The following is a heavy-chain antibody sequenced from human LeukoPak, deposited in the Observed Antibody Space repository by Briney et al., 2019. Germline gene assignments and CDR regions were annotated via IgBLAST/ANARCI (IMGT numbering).Heavy chain of an antibody. V-gene: IGHV4-28*01. Sequence: SETLSLTCTVSGHSITNTYYWGWIRQSPGKGLEWIGSIHHSGNRFESGSTHYNPSLRSRVTVSADTSKNQFALTLRSVTAADTAVYFCARNASSGFFNAWGRGTLVTVSS. D-gene: IGHD6-25*01. CDR2: IHHSGNRFESGST. J-gene: IGHJ5*02. CDR1: GHSITNTYY. CDR3: ARNASSGFFNA.